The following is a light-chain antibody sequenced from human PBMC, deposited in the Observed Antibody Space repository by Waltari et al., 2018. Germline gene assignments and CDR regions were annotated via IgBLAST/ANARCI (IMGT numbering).Light chain of an antibody. J-gene: IGLJ3*02. CDR2: DVT. V-gene: IGLV2-14*01. Sequence: QSALTQPASVSGSPAQSITISCIGTSSDIGDYNYVSWYQQHVGKAPKRMNYDVTKRPSGVSYRFSGSKSGNTASLTISGLQAEDEADYYCSSYTASSTWVFGGGTKLTVL. CDR3: SSYTASSTWV. CDR1: SSDIGDYNY.